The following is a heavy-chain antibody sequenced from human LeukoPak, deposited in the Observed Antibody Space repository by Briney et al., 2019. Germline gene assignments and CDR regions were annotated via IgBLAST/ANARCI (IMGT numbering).Heavy chain of an antibody. CDR1: GFTFSSYG. V-gene: IGHV3-30*03. Sequence: GGSLRLSCAASGFTFSSYGMHWVRQAPGKGLEWVAVISYDGSNKYYADSVKGRFTISRDNSKNTLYLQMNSLRAEDTAVYYCARESTVVVYWYFDLWGRGTLVTVSS. CDR2: ISYDGSNK. CDR3: ARESTVVVYWYFDL. D-gene: IGHD4-17*01. J-gene: IGHJ2*01.